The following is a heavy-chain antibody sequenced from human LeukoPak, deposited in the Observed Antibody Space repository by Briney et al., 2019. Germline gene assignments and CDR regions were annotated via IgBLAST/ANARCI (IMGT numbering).Heavy chain of an antibody. CDR2: INHSGST. CDR1: GVSFSDYY. CDR3: ARDPDPSRANPFDY. D-gene: IGHD5/OR15-5a*01. Sequence: PSETLSLTCAVPGVSFSDYYWTWIRQPPGKGLEWIGEINHSGSTNYNPSLKSRVTISVDTSKNQFSLKLSSVTAADTAVYYCARDPDPSRANPFDYWGQGTLVTVSS. J-gene: IGHJ4*02. V-gene: IGHV4-34*01.